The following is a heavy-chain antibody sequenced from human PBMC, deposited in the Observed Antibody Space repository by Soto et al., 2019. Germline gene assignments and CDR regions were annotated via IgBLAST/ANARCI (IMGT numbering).Heavy chain of an antibody. V-gene: IGHV1-69*01. J-gene: IGHJ4*02. D-gene: IGHD3-3*01. CDR2: IIPIIGTP. Sequence: QVQLVQSGAEVKKPGSSVKVSCKASGGTFRNHVFNWVRQAPGQGLEWMGGIIPIIGTPNYAQKFQGRVTMTADASTNTVYLEVSSLRSHDTAVYFCARDLEFRDGNISHLDFWGQGTLVTVSS. CDR1: GGTFRNHV. CDR3: ARDLEFRDGNISHLDF.